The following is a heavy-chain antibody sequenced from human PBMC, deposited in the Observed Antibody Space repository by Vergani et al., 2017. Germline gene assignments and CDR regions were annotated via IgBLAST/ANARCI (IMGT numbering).Heavy chain of an antibody. CDR3: ARRGIAAASGSADRGLDV. D-gene: IGHD6-13*01. V-gene: IGHV4-34*01. CDR1: GGSISSYY. J-gene: IGHJ6*04. CDR2: INHSGST. Sequence: QVQLQESGPGLVKPSETLSLTCTVSGGSISSYYWSWIRQPPGKGLEWIGEINHSGSTNYNPSLKSRVTISVDTSKNQFSLKLSSVTAADTAVYYCARRGIAAASGSADRGLDVWGKGTTVTVSS.